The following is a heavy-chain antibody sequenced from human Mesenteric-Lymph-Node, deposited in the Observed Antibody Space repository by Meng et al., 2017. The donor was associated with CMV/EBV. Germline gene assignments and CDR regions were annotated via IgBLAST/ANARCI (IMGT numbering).Heavy chain of an antibody. D-gene: IGHD6-6*01. CDR1: GFTFSDNA. J-gene: IGHJ4*02. CDR2: ISSSGSTT. V-gene: IGHV3-11*01. Sequence: GGSLRLSCVASGFTFSDNAMNWVRQAPGKGPEWVSYISSSGSTTYYADSVKGRFTISRDNAKNSLHLQMNSLRAEDTAVYYCARSTELRQLVGSFDYWGQGTLVTVSS. CDR3: ARSTELRQLVGSFDY.